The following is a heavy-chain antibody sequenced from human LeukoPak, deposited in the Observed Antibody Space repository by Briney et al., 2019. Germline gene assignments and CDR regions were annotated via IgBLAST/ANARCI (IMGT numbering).Heavy chain of an antibody. D-gene: IGHD6-13*01. CDR3: AKDRLAAAGNKYFQH. J-gene: IGHJ1*01. Sequence: GGSLRLSCAASGFTFSSYGMHWVRQAPGKGLEWVAVISYDGSNKYYADSVKGRFTISRDNSKNTLYLQMNSLRAEDTAVYYCAKDRLAAAGNKYFQHWGQGTLVTVSS. CDR1: GFTFSSYG. CDR2: ISYDGSNK. V-gene: IGHV3-30*18.